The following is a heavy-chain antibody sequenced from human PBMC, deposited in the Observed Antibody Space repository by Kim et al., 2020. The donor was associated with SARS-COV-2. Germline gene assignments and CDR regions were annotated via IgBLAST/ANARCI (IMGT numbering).Heavy chain of an antibody. CDR2: T. Sequence: TGYADSVKGRFTISRDNSKNTLYLQMSGPRAEDTAVYHCVRGGGGGTCDLWGQGTLVTVSS. CDR3: VRGGGGGTCDL. J-gene: IGHJ5*02. V-gene: IGHV3-20*01. D-gene: IGHD3-16*01.